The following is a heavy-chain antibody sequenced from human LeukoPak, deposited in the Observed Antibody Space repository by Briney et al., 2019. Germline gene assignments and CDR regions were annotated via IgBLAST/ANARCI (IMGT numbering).Heavy chain of an antibody. CDR2: ISGGST. CDR3: KKVSSPSLLRYFDWLFQQPMTPYYYYYMDV. V-gene: IGHV3-38-3*01. Sequence: PGGSLRLSCAASGFTVSSNEMSWVRQAPGKGLECVSSISGGSTYYADSRKGRFTISRDNSKNTLHLQMNSLRAEDTAVYYCKKVSSPSLLRYFDWLFQQPMTPYYYYYMDVWGKGTTVTVSS. CDR1: GFTVSSNE. J-gene: IGHJ6*03. D-gene: IGHD3-9*01.